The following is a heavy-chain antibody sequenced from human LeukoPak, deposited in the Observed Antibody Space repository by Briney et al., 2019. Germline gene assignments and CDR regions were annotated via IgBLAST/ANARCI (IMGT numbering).Heavy chain of an antibody. CDR1: GYTFTSYY. CDR3: ARDGAASDAFDI. Sequence: GASVKVSCKASGYTFTSYYMHWVRQAPGQGLEWMGIINPSGGSTSYAQKFRGRVTMTRDMSTSTVYMELSSLRSEDTAVYYCARDGAASDAFDIWGQGTMVTVSS. CDR2: INPSGGST. V-gene: IGHV1-46*01. J-gene: IGHJ3*02. D-gene: IGHD1-26*01.